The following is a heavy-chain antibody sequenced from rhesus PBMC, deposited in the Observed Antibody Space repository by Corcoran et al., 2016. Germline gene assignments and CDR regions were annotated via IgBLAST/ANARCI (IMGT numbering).Heavy chain of an antibody. D-gene: IGHD6-25*01. Sequence: EVQLVESGGGLVQPGGSLRLSCAASGFTFRSYWMYWVRQAPGQGLEWVSRISRDGGSTSYADSVKGRFTISRENAKNSLYLQMNSLRVEDTAVYYCAAAIAAAGTGIDYWGQGVLVTVSS. CDR3: AAAIAAAGTGIDY. CDR2: ISRDGGST. J-gene: IGHJ4*01. V-gene: IGHV3-119*01. CDR1: GFTFRSYW.